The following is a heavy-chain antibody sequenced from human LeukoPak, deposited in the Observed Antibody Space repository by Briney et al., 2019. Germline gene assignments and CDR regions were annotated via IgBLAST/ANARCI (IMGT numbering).Heavy chain of an antibody. V-gene: IGHV3-30*04. J-gene: IGHJ4*02. D-gene: IGHD5-12*01. Sequence: GGSLRLSCAASGFSFSDYAMHWVRQAPGNGLEWVTVISYDGSAKYYSDSVKGRFTVSRDNSKNTLYLQMSSIRAEDTALYYCARTFWDKSNGYDYYFDYWGQGSLVTVSS. CDR2: ISYDGSAK. CDR3: ARTFWDKSNGYDYYFDY. CDR1: GFSFSDYA.